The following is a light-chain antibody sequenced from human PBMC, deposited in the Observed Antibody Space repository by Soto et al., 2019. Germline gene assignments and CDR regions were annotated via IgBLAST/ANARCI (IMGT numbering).Light chain of an antibody. CDR2: HAS. CDR3: QQYNNWPPWT. CDR1: QSISNW. Sequence: DIQMTQSPSTLPSSVGDRFTITCRASQSISNWLAWYQQKPGTAPKLLIYHASTLESGVPSRFSGSGSGTEFTLTISSLQSEDFAVYYCQQYNNWPPWTFGQGTKVDIK. V-gene: IGKV1-5*01. J-gene: IGKJ1*01.